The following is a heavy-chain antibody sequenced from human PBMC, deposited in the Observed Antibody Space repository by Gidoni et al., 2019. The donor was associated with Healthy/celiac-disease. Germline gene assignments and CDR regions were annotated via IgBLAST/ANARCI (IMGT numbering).Heavy chain of an antibody. CDR3: ASSYSGSYAFDI. CDR2: IVTAGDT. D-gene: IGHD1-26*01. CDR1: GFTFSSYD. Sequence: EVQLVESGGGLVQPGGSLRLSCAASGFTFSSYDMHWVRQATGKGLEWVSAIVTAGDTYYPGSVKGRFTISRENAKNSLYLQMNSLRAGDTAVYYCASSYSGSYAFDIWGQGTMVTVSS. J-gene: IGHJ3*02. V-gene: IGHV3-13*01.